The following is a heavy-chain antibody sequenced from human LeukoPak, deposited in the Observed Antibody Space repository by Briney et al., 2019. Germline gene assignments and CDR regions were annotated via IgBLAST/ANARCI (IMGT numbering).Heavy chain of an antibody. D-gene: IGHD3-10*01. CDR2: ISAYNGNT. CDR3: ARVFYGSGSYRYYFDY. Sequence: GASVKVSCKASGYTFTSYGISWVRQAPGQGLEWMGWISAYNGNTNYAQKLQGRVTMTTDTSTSTAYMELRSRRSDDTAVYYCARVFYGSGSYRYYFDYWGQGTLVTVSS. J-gene: IGHJ4*02. V-gene: IGHV1-18*01. CDR1: GYTFTSYG.